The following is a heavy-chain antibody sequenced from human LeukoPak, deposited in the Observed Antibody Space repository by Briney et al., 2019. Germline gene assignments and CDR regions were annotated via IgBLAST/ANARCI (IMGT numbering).Heavy chain of an antibody. CDR2: IYYSGST. CDR1: GGSISSSIYY. J-gene: IGHJ4*02. D-gene: IGHD1-26*01. CDR3: ARDKSGSFDY. V-gene: IGHV4-39*07. Sequence: SGTLSLTCTVSGGSISSSIYYWGWLRQPPGKGLEWIGSIYYSGSTYYNPSLKSRVTISVDTSKNQFSLKLSSVTAADTAVYYCARDKSGSFDYWGQGTLVTVSS.